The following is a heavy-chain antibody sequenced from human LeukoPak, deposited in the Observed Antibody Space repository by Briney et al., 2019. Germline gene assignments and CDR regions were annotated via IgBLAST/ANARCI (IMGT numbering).Heavy chain of an antibody. V-gene: IGHV4-59*01. CDR1: GGSISSYY. CDR3: ASRTRWLQWGTFDY. Sequence: SETLSLTCTVSGGSISSYYWSWIRQPPGKGLEWIGYIYYSGSTNYNPSLKSRVTISVDTSKNQFSLELSSVTAADTAVYYYASRTRWLQWGTFDYWGQGTLVTVSS. D-gene: IGHD5-24*01. CDR2: IYYSGST. J-gene: IGHJ4*02.